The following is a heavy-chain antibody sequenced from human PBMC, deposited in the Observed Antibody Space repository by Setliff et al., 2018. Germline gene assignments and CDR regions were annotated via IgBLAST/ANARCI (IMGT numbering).Heavy chain of an antibody. D-gene: IGHD5-18*01. CDR2: IKQDGGEK. V-gene: IGHV3-7*01. CDR1: GFTFSTYW. Sequence: PGGSLRLSCAASGFTFSTYWMSWVRQAPGKGLEWVANIKQDGGEKYYVDSVKGRFTISRDNPNNSLYLQMNNLRAEDTALYYCAGGYSFGYGVYWGQGVLVTVSS. CDR3: AGGYSFGYGVY. J-gene: IGHJ4*02.